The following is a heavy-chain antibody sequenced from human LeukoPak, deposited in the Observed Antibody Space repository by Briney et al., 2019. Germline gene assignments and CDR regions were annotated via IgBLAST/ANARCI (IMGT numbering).Heavy chain of an antibody. CDR1: GFTFDDYG. V-gene: IGHV3-20*04. CDR3: ARDRDGYCSGGSCSINWFDP. J-gene: IGHJ5*02. Sequence: PGGSLRLSCAASGFTFDDYGMSWVRQAPGKGLEWVSGINWNGGSTGYADSVKGRFTISRDNAKNSLYLQMNSLRAEDTALYYCARDRDGYCSGGSCSINWFDPWGQGTLVTVSS. D-gene: IGHD2-15*01. CDR2: INWNGGST.